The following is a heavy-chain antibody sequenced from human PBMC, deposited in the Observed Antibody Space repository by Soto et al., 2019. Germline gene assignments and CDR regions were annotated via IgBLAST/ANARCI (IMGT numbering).Heavy chain of an antibody. V-gene: IGHV3-23*01. CDR1: GFTFSTFV. Sequence: DVQLLESGGGWVQPGGSLRLSCAASGFTFSTFVMTLVRQVPGEGLEWVSSITGSGKSAYYADSVKGRVTISRDNSKNTLYLQISSLGVDDTAVYHCAVHLGQNYYTMDVWGQGTTVTVSS. CDR3: AVHLGQNYYTMDV. CDR2: ITGSGKSA. J-gene: IGHJ6*02.